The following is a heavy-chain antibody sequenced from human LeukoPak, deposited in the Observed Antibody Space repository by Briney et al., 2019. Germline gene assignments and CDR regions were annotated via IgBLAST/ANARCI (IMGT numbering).Heavy chain of an antibody. CDR3: AKDMGGGSRTYYDFWSFYYYGMDV. J-gene: IGHJ6*02. D-gene: IGHD3-3*01. CDR1: GFTFSSYG. CDR2: ISYDGSNK. V-gene: IGHV3-30*18. Sequence: PGGSLRLSCAASGFTFSSYGIHWVRQAPGKGLEWVAVISYDGSNKYYADSVKGRFTISRDNSKNTLYLQMNSLRAEDAAVYYCAKDMGGGSRTYYDFWSFYYYGMDVWGQGTTVTVSS.